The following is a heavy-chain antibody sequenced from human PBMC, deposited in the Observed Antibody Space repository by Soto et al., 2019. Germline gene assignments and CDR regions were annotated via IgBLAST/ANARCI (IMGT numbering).Heavy chain of an antibody. CDR1: GRSISSSSYY. J-gene: IGHJ1*01. Sequence: SETLSLTCTVSGRSISSSSYYWGWIRQPPGKGLEWIGSIYYSGSTYYNPSLKSRVTISVDTSKNQFSLKLSSVTAADTAVYYCARHVATGPNIGQFQHWGQGTLVTVS. V-gene: IGHV4-39*01. CDR2: IYYSGST. CDR3: ARHVATGPNIGQFQH. D-gene: IGHD2-8*01.